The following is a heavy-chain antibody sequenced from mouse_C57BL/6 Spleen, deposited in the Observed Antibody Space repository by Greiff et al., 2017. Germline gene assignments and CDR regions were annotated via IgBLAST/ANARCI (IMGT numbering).Heavy chain of an antibody. D-gene: IGHD1-1*01. V-gene: IGHV8-12*01. CDR2: IYWDDDK. CDR3: ARSGDYYGSTDWYFDV. CDR1: GFSLSTSGMG. J-gene: IGHJ1*03. Sequence: QVTLKVSGPGILQSSQTLSLTCSFSGFSLSTSGMGVSWIRQPSGKGLEWLAHIYWDDDKRYNPSLKSRLTISKDTSRNQVFLKITSVDTADTATYYCARSGDYYGSTDWYFDVWGTGTTVTVSS.